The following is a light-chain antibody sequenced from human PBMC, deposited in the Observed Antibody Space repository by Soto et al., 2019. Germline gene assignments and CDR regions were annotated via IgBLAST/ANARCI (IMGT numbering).Light chain of an antibody. CDR1: SSNIGSNY. Sequence: QSVLTQPPSASGTPGQRVTISCSGSSSNIGSNYVYWYQQLPGTAPKLLIYSNDQRSSGVPDRFSGSKSGSSASLAISGLRSEDEADYYCTAGDDILSGHWVFGGGPHLPF. CDR2: SND. J-gene: IGLJ3*02. V-gene: IGLV1-47*01. CDR3: TAGDDILSGHWV.